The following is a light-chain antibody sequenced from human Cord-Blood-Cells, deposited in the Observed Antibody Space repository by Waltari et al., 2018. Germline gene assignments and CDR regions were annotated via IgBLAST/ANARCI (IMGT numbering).Light chain of an antibody. CDR3: CSYAGSSTLWV. Sequence: QSALTQPASVSGSPGQSITISCTGTSSDVGSYNLVPWYKQHPGKAPKLMIYEGSKRPSGVSNRFSGSKSGNTASLTISGLQAEDEADYYCCSYAGSSTLWVFGGGTKLTVL. CDR2: EGS. CDR1: SSDVGSYNL. J-gene: IGLJ3*02. V-gene: IGLV2-23*01.